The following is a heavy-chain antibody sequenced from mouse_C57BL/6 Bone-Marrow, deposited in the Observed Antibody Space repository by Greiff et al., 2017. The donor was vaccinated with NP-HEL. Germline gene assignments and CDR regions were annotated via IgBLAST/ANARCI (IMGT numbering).Heavy chain of an antibody. CDR2: IDPSDSYT. V-gene: IGHV1-69*01. D-gene: IGHD2-2*01. CDR1: GYTFTSYW. J-gene: IGHJ1*03. CDR3: AAGYDEDWYFDV. Sequence: QVQLQQPGAELVMPGASVKLSCKASGYTFTSYWMHWVKQRPGQGLEWIGEIDPSDSYTNYNQKFKGKSTLTVDKSSSTAYMQLSSLTSEDSAVYYCAAGYDEDWYFDVWGTGTTVTVSS.